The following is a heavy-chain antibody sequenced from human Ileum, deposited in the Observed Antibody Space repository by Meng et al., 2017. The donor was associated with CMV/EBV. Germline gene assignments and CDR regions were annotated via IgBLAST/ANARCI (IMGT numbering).Heavy chain of an antibody. Sequence: ASVKVSCKASGYTFTGYYMHWVRQAPGQGLEWMGWINTNSGGTNYAQKFQGRVTMTRDTSISTAYMELSRLTADDTAMYYCARGRTWYSYDVFDMWAQGTMVTVSS. CDR2: INTNSGGT. CDR3: ARGRTWYSYDVFDM. D-gene: IGHD2-21*02. J-gene: IGHJ3*02. V-gene: IGHV1-2*02. CDR1: GYTFTGYY.